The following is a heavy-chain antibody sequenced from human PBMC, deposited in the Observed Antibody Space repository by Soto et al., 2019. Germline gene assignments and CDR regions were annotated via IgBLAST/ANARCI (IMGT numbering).Heavy chain of an antibody. J-gene: IGHJ5*02. V-gene: IGHV3-21*01. D-gene: IGHD6-13*01. Sequence: GGSLRLSCAASGFTFRSFTMNWVRQAPGKGLEWVSTISSNSAYIYYTDALRGHFTISRDNAKNSLHLQMNSLRAEDTAVYYCTRDASRDSSARGWFDPWGPGTLVTVSS. CDR1: GFTFRSFT. CDR2: ISSNSAYI. CDR3: TRDASRDSSARGWFDP.